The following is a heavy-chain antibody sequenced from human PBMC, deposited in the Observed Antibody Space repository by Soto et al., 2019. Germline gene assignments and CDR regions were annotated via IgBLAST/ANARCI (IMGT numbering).Heavy chain of an antibody. D-gene: IGHD3-22*01. CDR2: IIPIFGTA. Sequence: ASVKVSCKASGGTFSSYAISWVRQAPGQGLEWMGGIIPIFGTANYAQKFQGRVTITADESTSTAYMELSSLRSEDTAVYYCARRASGDSSGYYYYFDYWGQGTLVTV. J-gene: IGHJ4*02. CDR1: GGTFSSYA. V-gene: IGHV1-69*13. CDR3: ARRASGDSSGYYYYFDY.